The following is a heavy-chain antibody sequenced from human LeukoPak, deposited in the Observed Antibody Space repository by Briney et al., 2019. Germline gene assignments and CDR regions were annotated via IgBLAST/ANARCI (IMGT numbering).Heavy chain of an antibody. CDR2: VYYDGIT. V-gene: IGHV4-59*01. D-gene: IGHD1/OR15-1a*01. Sequence: SETLSLTCTVSGVSINTYFWSWIRQPPGKGLEWIGYVYYDGITNYNPSLKSRVSVSLDTSKNQFSLRLNSVTAAETPVYYCVSQLGGTTFHWGQGTLVTVSS. CDR1: GVSINTYF. J-gene: IGHJ4*02. CDR3: VSQLGGTTFH.